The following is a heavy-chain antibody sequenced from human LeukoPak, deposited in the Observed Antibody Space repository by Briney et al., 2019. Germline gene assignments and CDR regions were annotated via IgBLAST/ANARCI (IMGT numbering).Heavy chain of an antibody. J-gene: IGHJ6*02. D-gene: IGHD1-26*01. V-gene: IGHV3-9*01. CDR1: GFTFDDYA. CDR3: AKAEPPGRYDYYGMDV. CDR2: ISWNSGSI. Sequence: GGSLRLSCAASGFTFDDYAMHWVRQAPGKGLEWVSGISWNSGSIGYADSVKGRFTISRDNAKNSLYLQMNSLRAEDTALYYCAKAEPPGRYDYYGMDVWGQGTTVTVSS.